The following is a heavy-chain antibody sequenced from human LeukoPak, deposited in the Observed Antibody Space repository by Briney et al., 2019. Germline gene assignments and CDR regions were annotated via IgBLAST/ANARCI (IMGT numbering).Heavy chain of an antibody. CDR3: ARDIAGGSGSYYCFDY. Sequence: GGSLRLSCAASGFTVSSNYMSWVRQAPGKGLEWVSVIYSGGSTYYADSVKGRFTISRDNAKNTLYLQMNSLRAEDTAVYYCARDIAGGSGSYYCFDYWGQGTLVTVSS. D-gene: IGHD3-10*01. J-gene: IGHJ4*02. CDR1: GFTVSSNY. V-gene: IGHV3-53*05. CDR2: IYSGGST.